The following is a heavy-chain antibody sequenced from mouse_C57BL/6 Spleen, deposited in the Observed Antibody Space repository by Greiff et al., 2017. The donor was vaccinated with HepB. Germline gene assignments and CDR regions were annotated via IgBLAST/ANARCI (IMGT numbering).Heavy chain of an antibody. CDR3: AEDAAVYYCASGDRFEDSNYAMDD. CDR2: GQGLEWIG. CDR1: YTFSRRVH. Sequence: VQLQQSGPELARPWASVKISCQAFYTFSRRVHFAIRDTNYWMQWVKQRPGQGLEWIGAIYPGNGDTSYNQKFKGKATLTADKSSSTAYMQLSRLTAEDAAVYYCASGDRFEDSNYAMDDWGQGTSVTVSS. J-gene: IGHJ4*01. V-gene: IGHV1-87*01. D-gene: IGHD2-5*01.